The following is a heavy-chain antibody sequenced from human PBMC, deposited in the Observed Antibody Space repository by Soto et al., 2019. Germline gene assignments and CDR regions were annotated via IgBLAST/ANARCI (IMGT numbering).Heavy chain of an antibody. CDR1: GGSISSYY. CDR2: IYYSGST. CDR3: ARNYCSSTSCYTYYFDY. V-gene: IGHV4-59*01. Sequence: SETLSLTCTVSGGSISSYYWSWIRQPPGKGLEWIGYIYYSGSTNYNPSLKSRVTISVDTSKNQFSLKLSSVTAADTAVYYCARNYCSSTSCYTYYFDYWGQGTLVTVSS. D-gene: IGHD2-2*02. J-gene: IGHJ4*02.